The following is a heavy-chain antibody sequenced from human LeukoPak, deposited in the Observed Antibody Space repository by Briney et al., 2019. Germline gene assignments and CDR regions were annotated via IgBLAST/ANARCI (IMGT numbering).Heavy chain of an antibody. CDR1: GFTFSTYG. CDR3: ARDWVSGWDAGFDY. J-gene: IGHJ4*02. CDR2: ITSSSTI. V-gene: IGHV3-48*04. Sequence: GGSLRLSCAASGFTFSTYGMNWVRQAPGKGLEWVSYITSSSTIYYADSVKGRFTISRDNAKNPLYLQMNSLRAEDTALYYCARDWVSGWDAGFDYWGQGTLVTVSS. D-gene: IGHD6-19*01.